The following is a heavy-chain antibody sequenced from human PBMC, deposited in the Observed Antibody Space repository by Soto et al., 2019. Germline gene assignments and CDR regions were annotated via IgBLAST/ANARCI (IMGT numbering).Heavy chain of an antibody. CDR3: AKVTTEKWFDP. V-gene: IGHV4-30-4*01. CDR1: GASISSGDFY. Sequence: QVQLQESGPGLVKPSETLSLTCTVSGASISSGDFYWSWIRQPPGKGLEWIGNIYHTGGTYYNPYLPSRVIISADTSKKQFSLKLSSVTAADTAVYFCAKVTTEKWFDPWGQGTLVTVSS. J-gene: IGHJ5*02. CDR2: IYHTGGT.